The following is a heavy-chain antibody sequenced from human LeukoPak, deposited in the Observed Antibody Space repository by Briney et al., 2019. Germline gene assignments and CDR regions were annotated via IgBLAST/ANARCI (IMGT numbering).Heavy chain of an antibody. CDR1: GFTFGDYA. J-gene: IGHJ5*02. CDR2: IRSNAYGGTT. V-gene: IGHV3-49*04. CDR3: TRDPADYYDFWSGYHTPDDWFDP. Sequence: GGSLRLSCTASGFTFGDYAMSWVRQAPGKGLEWVGFIRSNAYGGTTEYAASVKGRFTISRDDSKSIAYLQMNSLKTEDTAVYYCTRDPADYYDFWSGYHTPDDWFDPWGQGTLVTVSS. D-gene: IGHD3-3*01.